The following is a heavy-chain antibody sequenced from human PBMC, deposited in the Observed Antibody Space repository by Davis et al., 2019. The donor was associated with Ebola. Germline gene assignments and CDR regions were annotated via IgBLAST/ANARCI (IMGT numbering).Heavy chain of an antibody. CDR2: IYYSGST. D-gene: IGHD2-15*01. CDR3: AREDRDVVVVAATSFYYYYGMDV. CDR1: GGSISSSSYY. Sequence: SETLSLTCTVSGGSISSSSYYWGWIRQPPGKGLEWIGSIYYSGSTYYNPSLKSRVTISVDTSKNQFSLKLSSVTAADTAVYYCAREDRDVVVVAATSFYYYYGMDVWGQGTTVTVSS. J-gene: IGHJ6*02. V-gene: IGHV4-39*02.